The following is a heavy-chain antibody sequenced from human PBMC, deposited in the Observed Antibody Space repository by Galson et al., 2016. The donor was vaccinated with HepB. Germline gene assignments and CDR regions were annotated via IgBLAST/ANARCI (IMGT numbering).Heavy chain of an antibody. J-gene: IGHJ5*02. V-gene: IGHV4-39*01. CDR2: IYYSGST. CDR1: IGSSSYY. D-gene: IGHD4/OR15-4a*01. Sequence: IGSSSYYWGWIRQPPGKGLEWIGTIYYSGSTYYNPSLKSRVTISLDMPKNQFSLKLSSVTAADTAVYYCARVPPADYERWFDPWGQGTLVTVTS. CDR3: ARVPPADYERWFDP.